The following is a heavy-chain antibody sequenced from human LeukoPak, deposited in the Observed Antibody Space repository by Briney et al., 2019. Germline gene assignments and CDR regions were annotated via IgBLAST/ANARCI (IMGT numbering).Heavy chain of an antibody. V-gene: IGHV1-2*06. Sequence: ASVKVSCKASGYTFTGYYMHWVRQAPGQGLEWMGRINPNSGGTNYAQKFQGRVTMTRDTSISTAYMELSRLRSDDTAVYYCASYPRYMSSPPFDYWGQGTLVTVSS. CDR1: GYTFTGYY. D-gene: IGHD5-12*01. J-gene: IGHJ4*02. CDR3: ASYPRYMSSPPFDY. CDR2: INPNSGGT.